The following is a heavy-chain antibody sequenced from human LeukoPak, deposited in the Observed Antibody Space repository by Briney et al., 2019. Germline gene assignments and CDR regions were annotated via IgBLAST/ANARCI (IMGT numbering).Heavy chain of an antibody. J-gene: IGHJ3*01. D-gene: IGHD3-10*01. Sequence: SVKGRFTISRDNDKNSLYLQMNSLRAEDTAVYYCARDMRRGSGAFDVWGQGTMVTVSS. V-gene: IGHV3-21*01. CDR3: ARDMRRGSGAFDV.